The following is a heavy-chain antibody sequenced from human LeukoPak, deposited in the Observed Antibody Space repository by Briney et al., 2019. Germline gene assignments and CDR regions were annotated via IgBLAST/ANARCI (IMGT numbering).Heavy chain of an antibody. CDR2: IYYSGGT. CDR3: ARHVTISGPYNASDI. V-gene: IGHV4-59*08. CDR1: GDSISSYY. J-gene: IGHJ3*02. Sequence: SDTLSLTCTVSGDSISSYYWSWIRQPPGKGLEWIGYIYYSGGTEHNPSLKSRVTISVDTSKNQFSLKLRSVTAADTAVYYCARHVTISGPYNASDIWGQGTMVTV. D-gene: IGHD5-24*01.